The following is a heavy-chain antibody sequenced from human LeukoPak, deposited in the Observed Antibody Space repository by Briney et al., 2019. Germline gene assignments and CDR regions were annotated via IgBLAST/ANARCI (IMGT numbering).Heavy chain of an antibody. D-gene: IGHD3-3*01. CDR3: ARDRHILGVVDGLCY. CDR2: INPNSGGT. Sequence: ASVKVSCKASGYTFTGYYMHWVRQAPGQGLEWMGWINPNSGGTNYAQKFQGRVTMTRDTSISTAYMELSRLRSDDTAVYYCARDRHILGVVDGLCYWGQGTLVTVSS. J-gene: IGHJ4*02. CDR1: GYTFTGYY. V-gene: IGHV1-2*02.